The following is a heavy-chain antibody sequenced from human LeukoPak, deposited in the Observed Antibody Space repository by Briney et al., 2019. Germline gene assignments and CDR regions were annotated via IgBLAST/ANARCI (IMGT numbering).Heavy chain of an antibody. V-gene: IGHV4-4*02. CDR3: ARESGRVRYYYDSSGYIFDY. CDR1: GDDISSSNW. J-gene: IGHJ4*02. Sequence: SETLSLTCSVSGDDISSSNWWTWVRQPPQKGLEWIGEVYHSGSTNYNPSLKNRIYMSVDKSQNRFSLRLTSVTAADTAVYYCARESGRVRYYYDSSGYIFDYWGQGTLVTVSS. D-gene: IGHD3-22*01. CDR2: VYHSGST.